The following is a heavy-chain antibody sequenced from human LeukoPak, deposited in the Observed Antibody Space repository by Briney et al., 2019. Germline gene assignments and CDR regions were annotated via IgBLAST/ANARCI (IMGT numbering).Heavy chain of an antibody. Sequence: GGSLRLSCAASGFTLSSYAMSWVRQAPGKGLEWVSTISGGGVSTYYADSVKGRFTISRDNPKNTLYLHMNSLRADDTAVYYCATLKRFCSGGSCYSDRQHYFDYWGQGTLVTVSS. J-gene: IGHJ4*02. CDR2: ISGGGVST. D-gene: IGHD2-15*01. CDR1: GFTLSSYA. V-gene: IGHV3-23*01. CDR3: ATLKRFCSGGSCYSDRQHYFDY.